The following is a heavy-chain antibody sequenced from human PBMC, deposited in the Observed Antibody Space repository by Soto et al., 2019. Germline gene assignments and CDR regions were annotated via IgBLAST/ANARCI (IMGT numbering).Heavy chain of an antibody. CDR1: GFTFSSYA. CDR2: IGGSGISR. J-gene: IGHJ1*01. V-gene: IGHV3-23*01. CDR3: AKNLD. Sequence: EVQLLASGGGLVQPGGSLRLSCAASGFTFSSYAMTWVRQAPGKGLEWVSAIGGSGISRYYADSVQGRFTISRDNSKNTLFLQMNSLKVEDTAVYYCAKNLDWGQGTLVTVSS.